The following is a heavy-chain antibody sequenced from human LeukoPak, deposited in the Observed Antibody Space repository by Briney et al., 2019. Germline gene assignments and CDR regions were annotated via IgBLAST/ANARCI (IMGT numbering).Heavy chain of an antibody. D-gene: IGHD3-3*01. Sequence: GGSLRLSCAASGFTFSSYSMNWVRQAPGKGLEWVSYISSSSSTIYYADSVKGRFTISRDNAKNSLYLQMNSLRAEDTAVYSCAGSPLYDFWSGYSYFDYWGQGTLVTVSS. CDR1: GFTFSSYS. V-gene: IGHV3-48*01. CDR3: AGSPLYDFWSGYSYFDY. CDR2: ISSSSSTI. J-gene: IGHJ4*02.